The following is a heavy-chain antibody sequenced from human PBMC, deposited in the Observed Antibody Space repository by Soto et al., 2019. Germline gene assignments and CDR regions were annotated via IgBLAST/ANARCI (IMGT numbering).Heavy chain of an antibody. CDR1: GFTVSSNY. J-gene: IGHJ6*02. CDR3: ARWARIPATRNCYGMDV. D-gene: IGHD2-2*01. Sequence: HPGGSLRLSCAASGFTVSSNYMSWVRRAPGKGLEWVSGIYSGGTTYYADSVKGRFTISRDNSKNTLYLQMNSLRAEDTAVYFCARWARIPATRNCYGMDVWGQGTTVTSP. CDR2: IYSGGTT. V-gene: IGHV3-53*01.